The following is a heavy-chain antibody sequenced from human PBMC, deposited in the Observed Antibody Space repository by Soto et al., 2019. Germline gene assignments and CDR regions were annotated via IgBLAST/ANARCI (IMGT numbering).Heavy chain of an antibody. CDR1: GLTLRDYA. V-gene: IGHV3-23*01. CDR3: ARADGEDYYYGMDV. Sequence: GGSLRLSSVASGLTLRDYAMTWVGPVPDKGLDWVSAISGRGGSTYYAGSVKGRFTISRDNSKNMLFLQMNSLRAADTAVYYCARADGEDYYYGMDVWGQGNTVTGSS. CDR2: ISGRGGST. J-gene: IGHJ6*02.